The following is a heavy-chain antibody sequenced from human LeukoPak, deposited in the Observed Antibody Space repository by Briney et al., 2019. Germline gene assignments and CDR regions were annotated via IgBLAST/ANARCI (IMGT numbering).Heavy chain of an antibody. D-gene: IGHD3-3*01. V-gene: IGHV1-69*13. CDR1: GYTFTSYY. J-gene: IGHJ4*02. CDR3: ARGSPYYDFWSGYFDY. Sequence: GASVKVSCKASGYTFTSYYMHWVRQAPGQGLEWMGGIIPIFGTANYAQKFQGRVTITADESTSTAYMELSSLRSEDTAVYYCARGSPYYDFWSGYFDYWGQGTLVTVSS. CDR2: IIPIFGTA.